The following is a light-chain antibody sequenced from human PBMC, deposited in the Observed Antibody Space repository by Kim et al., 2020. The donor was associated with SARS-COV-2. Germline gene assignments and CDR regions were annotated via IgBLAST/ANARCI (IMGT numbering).Light chain of an antibody. Sequence: SPGERATLSCRASQSFSSYLAWYQQKPGQAPRLLIYDASTRATGIPARFSGSGSGTDFTLTISSLEPEGFAVYYCQQRSNWPLTFGGGTKVDIK. CDR2: DAS. CDR3: QQRSNWPLT. V-gene: IGKV3-11*01. CDR1: QSFSSY. J-gene: IGKJ4*01.